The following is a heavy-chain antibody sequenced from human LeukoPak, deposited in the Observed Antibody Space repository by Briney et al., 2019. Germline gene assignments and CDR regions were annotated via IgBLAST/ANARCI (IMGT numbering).Heavy chain of an antibody. CDR1: GYTFTGYY. CDR3: ARTYCSSTSCYKDGSDY. Sequence: ASVKVSCKASGYTFTGYYMHWVRQAPGQGLEWMGWINPNSGGTNCAQKFQGRVTMTRDTSISTAYMELGRLRSDDTAVYFCARTYCSSTSCYKDGSDYWGQGTLVTVSS. V-gene: IGHV1-2*02. D-gene: IGHD2-2*02. CDR2: INPNSGGT. J-gene: IGHJ4*02.